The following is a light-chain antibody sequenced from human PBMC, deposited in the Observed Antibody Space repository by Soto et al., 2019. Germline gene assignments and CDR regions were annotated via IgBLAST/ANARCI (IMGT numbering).Light chain of an antibody. CDR2: EVS. CDR3: SSYTSSTTQV. Sequence: QSALTQPASVSGSPGQSITISCTGTSSDVGGYKFVSWYQQHPGKAPKLMIYEVSNRPSGVSNRFSGSKSGNTASLTISGLQAEDEAYYYCSSYTSSTTQVFGGGTKVTVL. J-gene: IGLJ2*01. V-gene: IGLV2-14*01. CDR1: SSDVGGYKF.